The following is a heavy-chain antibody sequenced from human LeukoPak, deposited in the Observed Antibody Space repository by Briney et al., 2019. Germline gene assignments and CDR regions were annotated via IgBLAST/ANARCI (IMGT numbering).Heavy chain of an antibody. CDR3: ATVGYSGSYPDQDWFDP. D-gene: IGHD1-26*01. J-gene: IGHJ5*02. CDR1: GYTFTYYY. Sequence: ASVKISCKVSGYTFTYYYMHWVQPAPGKGLEWMGLVDPEDGETIYAEKFQGRVTITADKYTDTDYMELSSLRSEDTAVYYCATVGYSGSYPDQDWFDPWGQGTLVTVSS. V-gene: IGHV1-69-2*01. CDR2: VDPEDGET.